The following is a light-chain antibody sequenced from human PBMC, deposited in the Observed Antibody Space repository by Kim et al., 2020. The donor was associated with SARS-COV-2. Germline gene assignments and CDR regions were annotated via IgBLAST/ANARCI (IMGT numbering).Light chain of an antibody. V-gene: IGLV4-69*01. Sequence: QLVLTQSPSASASPGASVKLTCTLSSGHSSNAIAWHQQQPERGPRYLMKLNSDGSHSKGDGIPDRFSGSSSGAERYLTISSLQSEDEADYYCQTWGTGIHVFGGGTQLTVL. CDR1: SGHSSNA. CDR2: LNSDGSH. CDR3: QTWGTGIHV. J-gene: IGLJ3*02.